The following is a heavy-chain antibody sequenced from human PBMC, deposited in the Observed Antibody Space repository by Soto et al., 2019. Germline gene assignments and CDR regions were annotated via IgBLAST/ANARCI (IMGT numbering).Heavy chain of an antibody. D-gene: IGHD2-2*01. Sequence: ASVKVSCKASGYTFTGYYMHWVRQAPGQGPEWMGWINPNSGGTNYAQKFQGRVTMTRDTSISTAYMELRSLRSDDTAVYYCARVVPGAEAWFGPWGQGTLVTVSS. CDR3: ARVVPGAEAWFGP. CDR2: INPNSGGT. V-gene: IGHV1-2*02. CDR1: GYTFTGYY. J-gene: IGHJ5*02.